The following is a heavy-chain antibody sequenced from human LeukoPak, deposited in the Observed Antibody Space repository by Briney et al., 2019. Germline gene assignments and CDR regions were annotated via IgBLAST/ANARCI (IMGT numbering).Heavy chain of an antibody. Sequence: SETLSLTCTVSGGSISSSSYYWGWIRQPPGKGLEWIGSIYYSGSTYYNPSLKSRVTVSVDTSKNQFSLKLSSVTAADTAVYYCARVPTVTFFDYWGQGTLVTVSS. CDR3: ARVPTVTFFDY. V-gene: IGHV4-39*07. CDR2: IYYSGST. D-gene: IGHD4-17*01. CDR1: GGSISSSSYY. J-gene: IGHJ4*02.